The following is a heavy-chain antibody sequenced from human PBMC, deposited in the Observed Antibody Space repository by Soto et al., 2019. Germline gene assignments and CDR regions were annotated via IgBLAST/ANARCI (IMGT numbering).Heavy chain of an antibody. CDR2: IYGVATY. CDR3: ARFRTGTSPRVDWYFDL. Sequence: SETLSLTCTVSGGSINNYYWSWIRQPPGKGLEWIGYIYGVATYNPSLYNPSLKSRVTISLDTSKHQFSLKLNSVTAADTAVYYCARFRTGTSPRVDWYFDLWGRGTLVT. CDR1: GGSINNYY. D-gene: IGHD1-7*01. V-gene: IGHV4-59*12. J-gene: IGHJ2*01.